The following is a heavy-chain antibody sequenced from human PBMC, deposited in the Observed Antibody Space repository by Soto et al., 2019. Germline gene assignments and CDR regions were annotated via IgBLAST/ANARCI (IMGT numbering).Heavy chain of an antibody. CDR1: GGSTSSYY. CDR3: ASKRGNGMDV. Sequence: SETLSLTCTVSGGSTSSYYWSWIRQPPGKGLEWIGYIYYSGSTNYNPSLKSRVTISVDTSKNQFSLKLSSVTAADAAVYYCASKRGNGMDVWGQGTTVTVSS. CDR2: IYYSGST. D-gene: IGHD3-10*01. V-gene: IGHV4-59*01. J-gene: IGHJ6*02.